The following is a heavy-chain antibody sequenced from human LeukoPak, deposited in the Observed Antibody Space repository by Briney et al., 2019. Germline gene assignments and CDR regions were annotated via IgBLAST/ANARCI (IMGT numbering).Heavy chain of an antibody. Sequence: GGSLRLSCAASGFTFDDYAMHWVRQAPGKGLEWVSGISWNSGSIGYADSVKGRFTISRDNAKNSLYLQMNSLRAEDTALYYCAKGRIQLWLRDYFDYWGQGTLVTVSS. CDR2: ISWNSGSI. CDR1: GFTFDDYA. CDR3: AKGRIQLWLRDYFDY. D-gene: IGHD5-18*01. J-gene: IGHJ4*02. V-gene: IGHV3-9*01.